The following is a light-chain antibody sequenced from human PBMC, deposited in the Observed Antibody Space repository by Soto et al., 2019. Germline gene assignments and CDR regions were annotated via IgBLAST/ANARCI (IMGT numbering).Light chain of an antibody. V-gene: IGKV3-20*01. CDR3: QQYGNAPPWT. Sequence: EIVFTQSPATLSLSPEERATLSCRASQSVSSYLAWYQQKPGQAPRLLIYGASSRVTGIPDRFRGSGSGTDFTLTIARVEPEDFAVYYCQQYGNAPPWTFGQGTKVDFK. J-gene: IGKJ1*01. CDR2: GAS. CDR1: QSVSSY.